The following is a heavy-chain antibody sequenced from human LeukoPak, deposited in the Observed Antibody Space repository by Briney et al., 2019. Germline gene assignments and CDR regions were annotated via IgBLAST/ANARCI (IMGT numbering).Heavy chain of an antibody. Sequence: SETLSLTCAVYGGSFSGYYWSWIRQPPGKGLEWIGEINHSGSTNYNPSLKSRVTISVDTSKNQFSLKLSSVTAADTAVYYCARVRRGYSYGISRSYYMDVWGKGTTVTVSS. D-gene: IGHD5-18*01. CDR3: ARVRRGYSYGISRSYYMDV. CDR2: INHSGST. J-gene: IGHJ6*03. V-gene: IGHV4-34*01. CDR1: GGSFSGYY.